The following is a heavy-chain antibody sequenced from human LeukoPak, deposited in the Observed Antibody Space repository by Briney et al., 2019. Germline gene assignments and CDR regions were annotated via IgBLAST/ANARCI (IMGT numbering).Heavy chain of an antibody. Sequence: SETLSLTCTVSGGSISSYYWSWIRQPPGKGLEWIGYIHSSGYTNYNPSLQSRVTISTDMSEDHFSLRLTSVTAADTAVYYCARLGQITMVRGQSYYYHSMDVWGQGTTVTVSS. D-gene: IGHD3-10*01. CDR3: ARLGQITMVRGQSYYYHSMDV. CDR2: IHSSGYT. J-gene: IGHJ6*02. V-gene: IGHV4-59*12. CDR1: GGSISSYY.